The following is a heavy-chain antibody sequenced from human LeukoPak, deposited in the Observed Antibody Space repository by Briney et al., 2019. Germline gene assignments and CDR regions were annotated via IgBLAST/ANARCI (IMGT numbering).Heavy chain of an antibody. CDR3: ASPVRDYYGSGSYFY. V-gene: IGHV5-51*01. CDR1: GYSFTSYW. CDR2: IYPGDSDT. D-gene: IGHD3-10*01. Sequence: GESLKISCKGSGYSFTSYWIGWVRQMPGKGLEWMGIIYPGDSDTRYSPSFQGQVTISADKSISTAYLQWSSLKASDTAMYYCASPVRDYYGSGSYFYWGQGTLVTVSS. J-gene: IGHJ4*02.